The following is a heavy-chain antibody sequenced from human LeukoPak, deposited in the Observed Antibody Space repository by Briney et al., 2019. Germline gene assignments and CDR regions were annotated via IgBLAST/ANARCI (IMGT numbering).Heavy chain of an antibody. CDR1: RFTFTNYW. D-gene: IGHD6-13*01. CDR2: INQDASEI. Sequence: GGSLRLSCAASRFTFTNYWMTWVRQAPGKGLEWVGNINQDASEINYVDSVKGRFTISRVNAENSLYLQMNSLRAEDTAIYFCARDRHINSWSNDRFDYWGQGALVTVSS. CDR3: ARDRHINSWSNDRFDY. J-gene: IGHJ4*02. V-gene: IGHV3-7*01.